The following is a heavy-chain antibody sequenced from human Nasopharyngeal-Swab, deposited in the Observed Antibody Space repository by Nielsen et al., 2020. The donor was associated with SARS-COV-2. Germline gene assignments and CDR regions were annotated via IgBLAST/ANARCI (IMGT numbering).Heavy chain of an antibody. CDR1: GFTFSGSA. CDR3: ARINPASGSYYDAIDI. J-gene: IGHJ3*02. D-gene: IGHD1-26*01. V-gene: IGHV3-73*01. Sequence: GESLKISCAASGFTFSGSAMHWVRQASGKGLEWVGRIRDKANSYATTYGVSVKGRFTISRDDSKNTAYLQMNSLKTEDTAVYFCARINPASGSYYDAIDIWGQGTMVTVSS. CDR2: IRDKANSYAT.